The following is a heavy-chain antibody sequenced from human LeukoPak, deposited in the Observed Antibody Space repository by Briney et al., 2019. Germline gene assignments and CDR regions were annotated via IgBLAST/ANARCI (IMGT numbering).Heavy chain of an antibody. CDR3: ATDYGGNSDWYFDL. D-gene: IGHD4-23*01. V-gene: IGHV4-4*08. J-gene: IGHJ2*01. CDR2: ISPSGST. CDR1: GGSISSYY. Sequence: SQTLSLTCTVSGGSISSYYWSWIRQPPGKGLEWIGYISPSGSTNYNPSLESRVTISVDTSKRHISLRLSSVTAADAAVYYCATDYGGNSDWYFDLWGRGTLVTVSS.